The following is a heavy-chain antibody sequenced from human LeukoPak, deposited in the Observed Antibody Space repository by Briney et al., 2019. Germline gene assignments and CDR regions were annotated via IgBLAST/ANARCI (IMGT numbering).Heavy chain of an antibody. J-gene: IGHJ5*02. Sequence: SETLSLTCTVSGGSISSYYWSWIRQPAGKGLEWIGRIYTSETTNYNPSLKSRVAMSVDTSKNQFSLKLSSVTAADTAVYYCAREKLTRTRWFDPWGQGTLVTVSS. CDR2: IYTSETT. V-gene: IGHV4-4*07. CDR1: GGSISSYY. CDR3: AREKLTRTRWFDP. D-gene: IGHD4-17*01.